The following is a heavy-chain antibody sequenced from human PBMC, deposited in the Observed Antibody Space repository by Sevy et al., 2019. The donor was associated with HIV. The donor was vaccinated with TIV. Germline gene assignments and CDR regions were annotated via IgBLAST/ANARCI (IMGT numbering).Heavy chain of an antibody. V-gene: IGHV4-34*01. CDR1: GGSFSGYY. J-gene: IGHJ3*02. CDR2: INHAGST. Sequence: SETLSLTCAVYGGSFSGYYWSWIRQPPGKGLEWIGEINHAGSTNYNPSLKSRVTISLDTSKNQFSLKLTSMTAADTALYYCARHCSSISCSHVFDIWGQGTMVTVSS. D-gene: IGHD2-2*01. CDR3: ARHCSSISCSHVFDI.